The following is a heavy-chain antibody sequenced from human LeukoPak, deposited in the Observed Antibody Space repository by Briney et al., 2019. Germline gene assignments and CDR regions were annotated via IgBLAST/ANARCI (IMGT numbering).Heavy chain of an antibody. CDR2: INPTSGGT. V-gene: IGHV1-2*06. D-gene: IGHD5-12*01. CDR3: ARVSGYENFDY. J-gene: IGHJ4*02. Sequence: ASVKVSCKASGYAFTNYYIHWVRQAPGQGLEWMGRINPTSGGTNYAQKFQGRVTMTRDTSISTAYMELSSLRSDDTAVYYCARVSGYENFDYWGQGTLVTVSS. CDR1: GYAFTNYY.